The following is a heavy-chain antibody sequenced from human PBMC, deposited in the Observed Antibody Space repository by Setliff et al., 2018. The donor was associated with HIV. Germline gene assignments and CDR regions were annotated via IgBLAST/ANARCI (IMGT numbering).Heavy chain of an antibody. J-gene: IGHJ3*02. CDR2: INTDGSSI. CDR1: GFTFSNYW. D-gene: IGHD3-3*01. Sequence: GSLRLSCVASGFTFSNYWMHWVRQAPGKGLVWVSRINTDGSSISHADSVKGRFTISRDNAKNTLFLQMNSLRAEDTAVYYCAKDRLEWLAPDGFDIWGLGTMVTVSS. V-gene: IGHV3-74*01. CDR3: AKDRLEWLAPDGFDI.